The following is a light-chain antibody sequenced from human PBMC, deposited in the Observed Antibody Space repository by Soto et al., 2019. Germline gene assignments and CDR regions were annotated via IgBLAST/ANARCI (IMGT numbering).Light chain of an antibody. CDR2: GAS. CDR1: QSLTSSY. Sequence: EIVLTQSPGTLSLSPGERATLSCRASQSLTSSYLAWYQQKPGQAPRLLIYGASSRATGIPDRFSGSGSGTDFTLTISRLEPEDFAVYYCQQYEISPPSYTLGQGTKLEIK. J-gene: IGKJ2*01. V-gene: IGKV3-20*01. CDR3: QQYEISPPSYT.